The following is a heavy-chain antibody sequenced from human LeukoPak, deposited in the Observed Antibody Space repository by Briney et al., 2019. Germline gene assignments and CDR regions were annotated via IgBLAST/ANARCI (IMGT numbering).Heavy chain of an antibody. CDR2: IYTSGST. Sequence: SQTLSLTCTVSGGSISSGSYYWSWIRQPAGKGLEWIGRIYTSGSTNYNPSLKSRVTISVDTSKNQFSLKLSSVTAADAAVYYCARDRDAFDIWGQGTMVTVSS. CDR1: GGSISSGSYY. J-gene: IGHJ3*02. V-gene: IGHV4-61*02. CDR3: ARDRDAFDI.